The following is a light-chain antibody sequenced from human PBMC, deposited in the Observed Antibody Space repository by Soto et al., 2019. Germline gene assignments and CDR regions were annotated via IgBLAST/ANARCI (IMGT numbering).Light chain of an antibody. V-gene: IGLV2-14*01. CDR3: SSYTSSSTDV. CDR2: DDS. J-gene: IGLJ1*01. Sequence: QSVLTQPASVSGSPGQSITISCTGTSSDVGGYNDVSWYQQHPGKAPKLMIYDDSNRPSGVSNRFSGSKSGNTASLTISGLQAEDEADYYCSSYTSSSTDVFGTGTKLTVL. CDR1: SSDVGGYND.